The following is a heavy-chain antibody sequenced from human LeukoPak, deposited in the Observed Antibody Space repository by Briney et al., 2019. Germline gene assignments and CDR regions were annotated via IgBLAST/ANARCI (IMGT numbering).Heavy chain of an antibody. D-gene: IGHD3-3*01. V-gene: IGHV4-31*03. Sequence: PSETLSLTCSVSGGSISSGGYYWSWIRQHPGKGLEWIGYIYYSGSTYYNPSLKSRVTISVDTSKNQFPLKLSSVTAADTAVYYCARDPGKNYNFWSGRGFDIWGQGTMVTVSS. CDR3: ARDPGKNYNFWSGRGFDI. CDR1: GGSISSGGYY. CDR2: IYYSGST. J-gene: IGHJ3*02.